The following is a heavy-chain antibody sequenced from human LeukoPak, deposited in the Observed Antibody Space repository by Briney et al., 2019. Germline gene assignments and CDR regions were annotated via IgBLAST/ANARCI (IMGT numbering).Heavy chain of an antibody. Sequence: SGPTLVKPTQTLTLTCTFSGFSLSTSGVGVGWIRQPPGKALEWLALIYWDDDKRYSPSLKSRLTITNDTSKNQVVLTMTNMDPVDTATYYCAHRRLTVAPFDYWGQGTLVTVSS. V-gene: IGHV2-5*02. J-gene: IGHJ4*02. CDR1: GFSLSTSGVG. D-gene: IGHD4-17*01. CDR2: IYWDDDK. CDR3: AHRRLTVAPFDY.